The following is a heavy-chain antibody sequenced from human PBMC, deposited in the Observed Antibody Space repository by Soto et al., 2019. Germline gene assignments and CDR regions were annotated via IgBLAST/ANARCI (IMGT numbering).Heavy chain of an antibody. Sequence: EVQLVESGGGLVQPGGSLRLSCAAFGFTFSDHSMDWVRQAPGKGREWVGRSRNRARSYTTEYAASVKGRFTISRDESKYSLYLEMNSLKTEDTAVYYCARVMTTVTKDALDIWGQGTMVTVSS. J-gene: IGHJ3*02. CDR1: GFTFSDHS. CDR2: SRNRARSYTT. CDR3: ARVMTTVTKDALDI. D-gene: IGHD4-17*01. V-gene: IGHV3-72*01.